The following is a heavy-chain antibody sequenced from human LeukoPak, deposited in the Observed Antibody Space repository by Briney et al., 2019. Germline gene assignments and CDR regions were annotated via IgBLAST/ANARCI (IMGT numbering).Heavy chain of an antibody. D-gene: IGHD3-10*01. J-gene: IGHJ5*02. CDR1: GGSISSYY. CDR3: ARDDGSGSYLSGLVLDP. V-gene: IGHV4-4*07. Sequence: PSETLSLTCTVSGGSISSYYWSWIRQPAGKGLEWIGRIYTSGSTNYNPSLKSRVTMSVDTSKNQFSLRLSSVTAADTAVYYCARDDGSGSYLSGLVLDPWGQGTLVTVSS. CDR2: IYTSGST.